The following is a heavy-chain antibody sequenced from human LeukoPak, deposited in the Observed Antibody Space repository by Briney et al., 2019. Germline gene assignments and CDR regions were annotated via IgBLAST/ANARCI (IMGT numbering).Heavy chain of an antibody. V-gene: IGHV3-64D*09. Sequence: TGGSLRLSCSASGFTFSSYAMHWVRQAPGKGLEYVSAISSNGGSTYYADSLKGRFTISRDNSKNTLYLQMSSLRAEDTAVYYCVKAGASSSWEVYYYYYGMDVWGQGTTVTVSS. CDR1: GFTFSSYA. CDR3: VKAGASSSWEVYYYYYGMDV. CDR2: ISSNGGST. D-gene: IGHD6-13*01. J-gene: IGHJ6*02.